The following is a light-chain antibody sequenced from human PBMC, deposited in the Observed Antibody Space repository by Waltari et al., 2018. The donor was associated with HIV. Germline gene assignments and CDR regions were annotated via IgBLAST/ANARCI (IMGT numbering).Light chain of an antibody. CDR1: SPNVGRDN. Sequence: QSALTQPPSTSGTPGQRVTMSCSGSSPNVGRDNVYWYQQIPGTAPKLLIYNDYQRPSGVPDRFSGSKSGTSASLAISGLRSEDEADYYCAAWDNILSGYVFGTGTKVTVL. V-gene: IGLV1-47*01. CDR3: AAWDNILSGYV. CDR2: NDY. J-gene: IGLJ1*01.